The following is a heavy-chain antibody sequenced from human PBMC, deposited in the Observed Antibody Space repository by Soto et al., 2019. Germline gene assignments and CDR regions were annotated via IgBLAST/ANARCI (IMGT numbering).Heavy chain of an antibody. CDR1: GYTFNSYG. CDR3: ARVKGSGWLNWFDP. D-gene: IGHD6-19*01. V-gene: IGHV1-18*01. J-gene: IGHJ5*02. CDR2: ISAYNGNT. Sequence: ASVKVSCKASGYTFNSYGISWVRQAPGQGLEWMGWISAYNGNTNYAQKLQGRVTMTTDTSTSTAYMELRSLRSDDTAVYYCARVKGSGWLNWFDPWGQGTPVTGSS.